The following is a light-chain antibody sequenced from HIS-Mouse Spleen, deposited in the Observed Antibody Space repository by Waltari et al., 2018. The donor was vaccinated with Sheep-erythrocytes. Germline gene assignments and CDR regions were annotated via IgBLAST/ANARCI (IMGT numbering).Light chain of an antibody. J-gene: IGLJ2*01. V-gene: IGLV3-1*01. Sequence: SYELTQPPSVSVSPGQTASITCSGDKLGDKYACWYQQKPGQSPVLVIYQDIKRPSGTPERFAGSNSGNTATLAISGTQAMDEADYYCQAWDSSTLFGGGTKLTVL. CDR2: QDI. CDR3: QAWDSSTL. CDR1: KLGDKY.